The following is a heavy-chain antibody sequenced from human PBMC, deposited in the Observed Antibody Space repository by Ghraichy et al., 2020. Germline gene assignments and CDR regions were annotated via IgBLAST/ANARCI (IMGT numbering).Heavy chain of an antibody. CDR1: GFTFSSYA. J-gene: IGHJ1*01. CDR2: ISGSGGST. CDR3: AKGYGSGSSGGRYFQH. D-gene: IGHD3-10*01. Sequence: ETLSLTCAASGFTFSSYAMSWVRQAPGKGLEWVSAISGSGGSTYYADSVKGRFTISRDNSKNTLYLQMNSLRAEDTAVYYCAKGYGSGSSGGRYFQHWGQGTLVTVSS. V-gene: IGHV3-23*01.